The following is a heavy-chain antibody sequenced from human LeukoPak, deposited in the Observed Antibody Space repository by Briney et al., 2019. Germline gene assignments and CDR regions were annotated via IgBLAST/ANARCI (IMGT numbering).Heavy chain of an antibody. V-gene: IGHV4-4*07. CDR2: AYTGGTI. CDR1: GGSFDSPY. Sequence: SETLSLTCTVSGGSFDSPYWTWLRQPAGKGPQWLARAYTGGTIDYNPSLKGRVTMSLSPSRNQFSLQLSSVTAADTAVYYCARAPRYYMNIDVWGKGTTVIVSS. J-gene: IGHJ6*03. CDR3: ARAPRYYMNIDV. D-gene: IGHD2-21*01.